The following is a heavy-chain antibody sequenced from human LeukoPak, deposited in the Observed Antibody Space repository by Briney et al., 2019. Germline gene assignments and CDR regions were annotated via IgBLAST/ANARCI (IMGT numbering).Heavy chain of an antibody. V-gene: IGHV1-69*13. CDR2: IIPIFGTA. CDR1: GGTFSSYA. D-gene: IGHD2-15*01. CDR3: ARGLGYCSGGSCYPPRYYYYYYGMDV. J-gene: IGHJ6*02. Sequence: GASVKVSCTASGGTFSSYAISWVRQAPGQGLEWMGGIIPIFGTANYAQKFQGRVTITADESTSTAYMELSSLRSEDTAVYYCARGLGYCSGGSCYPPRYYYYYYGMDVWGQGTTVTVSS.